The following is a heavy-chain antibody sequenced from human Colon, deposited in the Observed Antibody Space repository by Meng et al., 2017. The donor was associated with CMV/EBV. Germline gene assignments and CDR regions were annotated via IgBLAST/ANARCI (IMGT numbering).Heavy chain of an antibody. CDR3: ATDFGRYRRIY. D-gene: IGHD6-19*01. CDR2: MSPAENEY. Sequence: GESLKISCAASGFSFSDYWVTWVRQRPGKGLELVANMSPAENEYSYGDSVEGRFTMSRDNAKDSLYLDMTGLRADDTAVYFCATDFGRYRRIYWGQGTLVTVSS. J-gene: IGHJ4*01. V-gene: IGHV3-7*03. CDR1: GFSFSDYW.